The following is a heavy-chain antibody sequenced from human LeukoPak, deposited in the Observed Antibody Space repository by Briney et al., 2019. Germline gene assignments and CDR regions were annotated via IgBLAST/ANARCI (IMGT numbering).Heavy chain of an antibody. D-gene: IGHD3-16*01. Sequence: GGSLRLSCAASGFTFSSYAMSWVRQAPGKGLEWVSAISGSGGSTYYADSVKGRFTISRDNFKNTQYLQMNSLRAEDTAVYYCAGGAYYYYYYGMDVWGQGTTVTVSS. CDR2: ISGSGGST. V-gene: IGHV3-23*01. CDR1: GFTFSSYA. CDR3: AGGAYYYYYYGMDV. J-gene: IGHJ6*02.